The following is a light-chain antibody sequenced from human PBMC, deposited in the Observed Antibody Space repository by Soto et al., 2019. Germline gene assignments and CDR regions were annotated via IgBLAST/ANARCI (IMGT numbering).Light chain of an antibody. V-gene: IGKV3-20*01. CDR3: QPFSSYPLT. J-gene: IGKJ4*02. Sequence: EIVLTQSPGTLSLSPGERATLSCRASQSVSSSYLAWYQQKPGQAPRLLIYDASSRATGIPDRFSGGGSVTDFTLTISRLEPEDFAVYYCQPFSSYPLTFGGGTKVDIK. CDR2: DAS. CDR1: QSVSSSY.